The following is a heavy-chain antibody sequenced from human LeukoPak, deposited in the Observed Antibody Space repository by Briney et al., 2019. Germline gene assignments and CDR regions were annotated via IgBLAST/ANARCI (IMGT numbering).Heavy chain of an antibody. V-gene: IGHV4-34*01. CDR1: GGSLSGYY. CDR3: ARAIHPLGGPALPVRSGGMDV. D-gene: IGHD3-16*01. Sequence: SETLSLTCAVYGGSLSGYYWSWIRQPPGKGLEWIGEINHSGSTNYNPSLKSRVTISVDTSKNQFSLKLSSVTAADTAVYYCARAIHPLGGPALPVRSGGMDVWGKGTTVTVSS. J-gene: IGHJ6*04. CDR2: INHSGST.